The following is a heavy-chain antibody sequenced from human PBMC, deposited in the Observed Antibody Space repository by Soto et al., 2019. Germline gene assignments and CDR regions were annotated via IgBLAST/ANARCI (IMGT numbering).Heavy chain of an antibody. D-gene: IGHD2-21*02. Sequence: SETLSHTCAVSGGSISGSNWWHWVRQPPGKGLEWIGEIYHSGSANYNPSLKSRVTISVDKSKNQFSLRLSSVTAADTAVYYCARSIVVVTAIPKNYFDYWGQGTLVTVSS. V-gene: IGHV4-4*02. CDR1: GGSISGSNW. J-gene: IGHJ4*02. CDR3: ARSIVVVTAIPKNYFDY. CDR2: IYHSGSA.